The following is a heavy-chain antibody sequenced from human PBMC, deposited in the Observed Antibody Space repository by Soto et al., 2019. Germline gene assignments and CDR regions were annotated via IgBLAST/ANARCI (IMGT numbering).Heavy chain of an antibody. Sequence: QVQLVQSGAEVKKPGASVKVSCKASGYTFTGYYMHWVRQAPGQGLEWMGWINPKSGGTNYAQKFQGWVTMTRDTSISTAYMERSRLRSDDTAVYYCASSLRGVDYYDSSGYYSLDYWGQGTLVTVSS. CDR2: INPKSGGT. V-gene: IGHV1-2*04. CDR3: ASSLRGVDYYDSSGYYSLDY. J-gene: IGHJ4*02. D-gene: IGHD3-22*01. CDR1: GYTFTGYY.